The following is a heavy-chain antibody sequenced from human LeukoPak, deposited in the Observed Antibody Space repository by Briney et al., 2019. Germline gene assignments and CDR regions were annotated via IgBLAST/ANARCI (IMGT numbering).Heavy chain of an antibody. D-gene: IGHD4-17*01. CDR2: ISGSGGST. CDR1: GFTFSSYA. Sequence: GGSLRLSCAASGFTFSSYAMSWVRQAPGKGLEWVSAISGSGGSTYYADSVKGRFTISRDNSKNTLYLQKNSLRAEDTAVYYCAKNAYGDYVGDYFDYWGQGTLVTVSS. J-gene: IGHJ4*02. CDR3: AKNAYGDYVGDYFDY. V-gene: IGHV3-23*01.